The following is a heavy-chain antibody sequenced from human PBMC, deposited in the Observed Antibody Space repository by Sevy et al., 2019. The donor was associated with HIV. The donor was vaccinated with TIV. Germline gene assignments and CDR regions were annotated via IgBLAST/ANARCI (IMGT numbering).Heavy chain of an antibody. Sequence: SETLSLTCAVYGGCFSGYYWSWIRQPPGKGLEWIGEINHSGSTNYNPSLKSRVTISVDTSKNQFSLKLSSVTAADTAVYYCARGGLRYCSSTSCPRRFDPWGQGTLVTVSS. CDR1: GGCFSGYY. CDR2: INHSGST. CDR3: ARGGLRYCSSTSCPRRFDP. D-gene: IGHD2-2*01. V-gene: IGHV4-34*01. J-gene: IGHJ5*02.